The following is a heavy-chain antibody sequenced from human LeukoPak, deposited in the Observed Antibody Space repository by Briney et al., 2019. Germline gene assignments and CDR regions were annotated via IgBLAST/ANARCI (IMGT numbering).Heavy chain of an antibody. CDR2: ISYDGSNK. CDR3: AKVLLRLGGLSPFDY. Sequence: GGSLRLSCAASGFTFSSYGMHWVRQAPGKGLEWVAVISYDGSNKYYADSVKGRFTISRDNSKNTLYLQMNSLRAEDTAVYYCAKVLLRLGGLSPFDYWGQGTLVTVSS. CDR1: GFTFSSYG. J-gene: IGHJ4*02. D-gene: IGHD3-16*02. V-gene: IGHV3-30*18.